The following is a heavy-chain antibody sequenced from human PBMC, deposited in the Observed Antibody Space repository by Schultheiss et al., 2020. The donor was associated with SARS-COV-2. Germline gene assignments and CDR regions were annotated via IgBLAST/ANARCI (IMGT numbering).Heavy chain of an antibody. CDR1: GGSISVGGYY. CDR3: ARGRLREYYGMDV. V-gene: IGHV4-31*01. CDR2: IFYSGST. J-gene: IGHJ6*02. D-gene: IGHD5-12*01. Sequence: SETLSLTCTVSGGSISVGGYYWSWIRQHPGKGLEWIGYIFYSGSTYYNPSLKSLVTISVDTSKNQFSLKMSSVTAADTAVYYCARGRLREYYGMDVWGQGTTVTVSS.